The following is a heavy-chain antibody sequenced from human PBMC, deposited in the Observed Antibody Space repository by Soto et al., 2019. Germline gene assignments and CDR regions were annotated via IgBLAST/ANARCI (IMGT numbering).Heavy chain of an antibody. V-gene: IGHV6-1*01. CDR1: GDSASSNSAA. D-gene: IGHD3-3*01. CDR3: ARVHTSLGISPIDY. J-gene: IGHJ4*02. CDR2: TYYRSKWYN. Sequence: SQTLSLTCAISGDSASSNSAAWNWIRQSPSRGLEWLGRTYYRSKWYNDYAVSVKSRITINPDTSKNQFSLQLNSVTPEDTAVYYCARVHTSLGISPIDYWGQGTLVTVSS.